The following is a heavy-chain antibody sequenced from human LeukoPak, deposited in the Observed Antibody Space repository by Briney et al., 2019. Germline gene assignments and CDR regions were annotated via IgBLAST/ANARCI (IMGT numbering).Heavy chain of an antibody. V-gene: IGHV3-33*01. CDR1: GFIFSDYG. D-gene: IGHD3-16*01. Sequence: GGSLGLSCAGSGFIFSDYGFHWVRQAPGKGLEWVAVTRFDGSIKQYADSVKGRFTISRDDSKNTLYLQMNSLKSEDTAVYYCARWGRTRQYYFAYWGRGTLVTVSS. J-gene: IGHJ4*02. CDR3: ARWGRTRQYYFAY. CDR2: TRFDGSIK.